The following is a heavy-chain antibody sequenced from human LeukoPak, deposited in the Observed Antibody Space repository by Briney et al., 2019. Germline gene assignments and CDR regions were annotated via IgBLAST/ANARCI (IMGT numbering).Heavy chain of an antibody. CDR2: IYYSGST. J-gene: IGHJ4*02. CDR3: ARAIVVVVAAEYYFDY. V-gene: IGHV4-39*07. Sequence: SETLSLTCTVSGGSISSGGYYWSWIRQPPGKGLEWIGSIYYSGSTDYNPSLKSRVTISVDTSKNQFSLKLSSVTAADTAVYYCARAIVVVVAAEYYFDYWGQGTLVTVSS. CDR1: GGSISSGGYY. D-gene: IGHD2-15*01.